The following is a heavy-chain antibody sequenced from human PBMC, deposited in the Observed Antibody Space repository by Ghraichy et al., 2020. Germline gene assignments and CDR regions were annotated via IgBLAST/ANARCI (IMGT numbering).Heavy chain of an antibody. CDR3: AKEHSDGSGYYRFITIDS. CDR1: GFTLSRSD. D-gene: IGHD3-22*01. V-gene: IGHV3-23*01. CDR2: ISTSGGNT. J-gene: IGHJ4*02. Sequence: GGSLRLSCAASGFTLSRSDMSWVRQAPGKGLEWVSAISTSGGNTYYADAVRGRFTISRDNSKNTLSLQMSSLRAEDTAVYYCAKEHSDGSGYYRFITIDSWGQGTLVTVSS.